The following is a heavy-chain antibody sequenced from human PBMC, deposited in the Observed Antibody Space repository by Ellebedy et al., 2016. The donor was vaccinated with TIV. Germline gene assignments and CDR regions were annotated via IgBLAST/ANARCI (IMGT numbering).Heavy chain of an antibody. CDR2: IIPILGVT. V-gene: IGHV1-69*10. J-gene: IGHJ4*02. Sequence: AASVKVSCKPSGGSLSGYAVSWVRQAPGQGPEWMGLIIPILGVTNYAQNFQDRVTITADKSTSTAYMEMSSLTSEDTAVYYCAISRGSYFFDYWGQGTLVTVSS. D-gene: IGHD3-10*01. CDR3: AISRGSYFFDY. CDR1: GGSLSGYA.